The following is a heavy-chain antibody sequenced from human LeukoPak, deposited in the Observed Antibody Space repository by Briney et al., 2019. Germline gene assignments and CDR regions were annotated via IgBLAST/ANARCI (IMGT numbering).Heavy chain of an antibody. J-gene: IGHJ4*02. CDR3: ARGRGSWYGGYFYY. Sequence: PGGSLRLSCAASGFTFTDYWMSWVRQAPGKGLEWVANIKRDGSEKYYVDSVKGRFTISRDNAKNSLYLQMNSLRTEDTAVYYCARGRGSWYGGYFYYLGQGNLVTGSS. D-gene: IGHD6-13*01. V-gene: IGHV3-7*01. CDR1: GFTFTDYW. CDR2: IKRDGSEK.